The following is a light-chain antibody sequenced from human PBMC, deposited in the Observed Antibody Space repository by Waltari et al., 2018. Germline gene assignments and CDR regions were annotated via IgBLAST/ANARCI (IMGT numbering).Light chain of an antibody. CDR2: GNS. V-gene: IGLV1-40*01. J-gene: IGLJ1*01. CDR1: NSNIVAAYH. CDR3: QSYDSSLSGV. Sequence: SVLTQPPSVSGPPWQRYTISCPASNSNIVAAYHVHWYQQLPGPAPKLLIYGNSNRPSGVPDRFSGSKSGTSASLAITGLQAEDEADYYCQSYDSSLSGVFGTGTKVTVL.